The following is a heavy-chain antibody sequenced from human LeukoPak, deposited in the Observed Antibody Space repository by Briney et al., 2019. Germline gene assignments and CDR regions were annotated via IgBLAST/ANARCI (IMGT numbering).Heavy chain of an antibody. CDR2: INSDGSGT. CDR3: ARDIVSMADY. V-gene: IGHV3-74*01. Sequence: GGSLRLSCAASGFTLSSYWMQWVRQVPGKGLVWVSRINSDGSGTTYADSVKGRFTISRDNAKKSLYLQMNSLRAEDTAVYYCARDIVSMADYWGQGTLVTVSS. D-gene: IGHD4/OR15-4a*01. CDR1: GFTLSSYW. J-gene: IGHJ4*02.